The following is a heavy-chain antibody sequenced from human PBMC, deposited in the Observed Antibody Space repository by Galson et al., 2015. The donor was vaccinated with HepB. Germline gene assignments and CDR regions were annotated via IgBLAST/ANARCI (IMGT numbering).Heavy chain of an antibody. CDR1: GDSVSSNSAA. V-gene: IGHV6-1*01. J-gene: IGHJ6*02. CDR2: TYYRSKWYT. Sequence: CAISGDSVSSNSAAWNWIRQSPSRGLEWLGRTYYRSKWYTDYAVSVKSRITINPDTSKNQFSLQLNSVTPEDTAVYYCAKEEPYNYYSIMDVWGQGTTVTVSS. D-gene: IGHD1-26*01. CDR3: AKEEPYNYYSIMDV.